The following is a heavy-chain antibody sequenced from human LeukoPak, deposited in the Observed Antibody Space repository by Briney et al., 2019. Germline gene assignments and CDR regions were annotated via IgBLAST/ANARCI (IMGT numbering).Heavy chain of an antibody. CDR3: ARHPPDSGRAHYFDY. V-gene: IGHV3-66*04. J-gene: IGHJ4*02. Sequence: GGSLRLSCAASGFTFSSYGMSWVRQAPGQGLGWVSVIYSGGTTYYADSVKGRFTISRDNSKNTLYLQMNSLRAADTAVYYCARHPPDSGRAHYFDYWGQGTLVTVSS. CDR2: IYSGGTT. D-gene: IGHD1-26*01. CDR1: GFTFSSYG.